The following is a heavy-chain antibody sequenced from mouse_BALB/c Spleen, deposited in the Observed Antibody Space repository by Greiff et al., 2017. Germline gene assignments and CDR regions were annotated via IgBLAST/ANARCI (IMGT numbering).Heavy chain of an antibody. D-gene: IGHD2-4*01. CDR3: ARGTYDYDGGTWFAY. Sequence: VQLQQSGAELAKPGASVKMSCKASGYTFTSYWMHWVKQRPGQGLEWIGYINPSTGYTEYNQKFKDKATLTADKSSSTAYMQLSSLTSEDSAVYYCARGTYDYDGGTWFAYWGQGTLVTVSA. CDR2: INPSTGYT. CDR1: GYTFTSYW. J-gene: IGHJ3*01. V-gene: IGHV1-7*01.